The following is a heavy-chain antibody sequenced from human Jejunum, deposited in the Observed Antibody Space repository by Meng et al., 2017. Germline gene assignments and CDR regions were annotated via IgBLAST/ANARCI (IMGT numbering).Heavy chain of an antibody. Sequence: GESLKISCAASGFTFRSYWMHWVRQAPGKGLVWVSRINGDGSSTSYADSVKGRFTISRDNAKNTLYLQMNSLRAEDTAVYYCVRSHYYDGSGYYLDYWGQGTLVPSPQ. CDR2: INGDGSST. CDR3: VRSHYYDGSGYYLDY. J-gene: IGHJ4*02. V-gene: IGHV3-74*01. CDR1: GFTFRSYW. D-gene: IGHD3-22*01.